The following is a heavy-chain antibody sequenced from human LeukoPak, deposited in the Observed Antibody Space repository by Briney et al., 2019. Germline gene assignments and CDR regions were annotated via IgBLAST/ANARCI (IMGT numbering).Heavy chain of an antibody. CDR1: GFTFDDYA. D-gene: IGHD1-26*01. CDR2: ISWNSGSI. Sequence: GGSLRLSCAASGFTFDDYAMHWVRQAPGKGLEWVSGISWNSGSIGYADSVKDRFTISRDNAKNSLYLQMNSLRAEDTALYYCAKDMGATPPLYGMDVWGQGTTVTVSS. CDR3: AKDMGATPPLYGMDV. J-gene: IGHJ6*02. V-gene: IGHV3-9*01.